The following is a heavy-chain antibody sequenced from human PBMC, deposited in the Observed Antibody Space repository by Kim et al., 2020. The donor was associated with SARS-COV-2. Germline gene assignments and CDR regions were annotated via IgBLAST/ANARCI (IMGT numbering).Heavy chain of an antibody. V-gene: IGHV3-23*01. CDR2: ISGSGDST. Sequence: GGSLRLSCVASEFTFSDFAMNWVRQAPGRGLQWVSAISGSGDSTYSADSEKGRFTISRDNSKNTLYLQMNSLRADDTAVYYCAKAASDYYDSNGYPYFDYWGQGTLVTVSS. J-gene: IGHJ4*02. CDR3: AKAASDYYDSNGYPYFDY. CDR1: EFTFSDFA. D-gene: IGHD3-22*01.